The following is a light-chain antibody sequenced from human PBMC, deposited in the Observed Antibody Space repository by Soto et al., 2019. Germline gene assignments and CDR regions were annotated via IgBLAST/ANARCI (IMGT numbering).Light chain of an antibody. CDR3: RSYAGTYTLSV. CDR1: SSDVGGYNY. J-gene: IGLJ1*01. V-gene: IGLV2-11*01. CDR2: DVS. Sequence: QSALTQPRSVSGSPGQSVTISCTGTSSDVGGYNYVSWYQHHPGKAPKLMIYDVSKRPSGVPDRFSGSKSGNTASLTISGLQAEDEADDYCRSYAGTYTLSVFGTGTKLTVL.